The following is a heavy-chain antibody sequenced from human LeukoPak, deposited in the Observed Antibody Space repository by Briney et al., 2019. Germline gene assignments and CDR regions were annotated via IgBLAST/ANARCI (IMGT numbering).Heavy chain of an antibody. CDR2: IYSGGNT. CDR1: GFTVSSNY. Sequence: GGSLRLSCAASGFTVSSNYMNWVRQAPGKGLEWVSVIYSGGNTYYADSVKGRFTISRDNSKNTLYLQMNSLRAEDTAVYYCVRGYSSSWVDYWGQGTLVTVSS. J-gene: IGHJ4*02. D-gene: IGHD2-2*01. CDR3: VRGYSSSWVDY. V-gene: IGHV3-53*01.